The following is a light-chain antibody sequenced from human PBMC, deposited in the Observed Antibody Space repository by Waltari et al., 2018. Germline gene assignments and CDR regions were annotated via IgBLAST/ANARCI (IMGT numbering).Light chain of an antibody. V-gene: IGKV4-1*01. J-gene: IGKJ1*01. Sequence: DIVMTQSPDSLALSLGERSTINCKSSQSVLYNSNGKNYLACYQQKPGPPPKLLIYCASTRQSGVPDRFSGSGSGTDFTLTINSLQAEDVAVYYCQQYYRSRTFGQGTKVEIK. CDR3: QQYYRSRT. CDR1: QSVLYNSNGKNY. CDR2: CAS.